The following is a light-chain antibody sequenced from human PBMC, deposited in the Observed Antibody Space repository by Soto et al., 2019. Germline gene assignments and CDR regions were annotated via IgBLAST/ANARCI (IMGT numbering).Light chain of an antibody. J-gene: IGKJ1*01. Sequence: EIVMTQSPATLSMSIGERATLSCRASQSVSSNLAWYQQKPGQAPSLLIYVASARATGTPARCSGSGSGTESTLTTSSLQSEDFAGYYCQQYNNGTPWTFGQGATVDIK. V-gene: IGKV3-15*01. CDR3: QQYNNGTPWT. CDR1: QSVSSN. CDR2: VAS.